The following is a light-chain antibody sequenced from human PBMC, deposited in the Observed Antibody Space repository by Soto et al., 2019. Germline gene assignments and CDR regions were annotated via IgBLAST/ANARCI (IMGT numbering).Light chain of an antibody. Sequence: QSALTQPVSVSGSPGQSITISCTGTSSDVGGYNYVSWYQQHPGKAPKLMIYEVSTRPSGVSNRFSGSKSGNTASLTISGLQAEDGADYYGSSFTSIKLWVFGGGTQLTVL. J-gene: IGLJ3*02. CDR2: EVS. CDR3: SSFTSIKLWV. CDR1: SSDVGGYNY. V-gene: IGLV2-14*01.